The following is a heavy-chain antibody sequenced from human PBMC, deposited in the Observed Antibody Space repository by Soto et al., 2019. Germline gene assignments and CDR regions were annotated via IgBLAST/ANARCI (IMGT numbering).Heavy chain of an antibody. CDR1: GGSISSGGYS. D-gene: IGHD5-12*01. CDR2: IYHSGST. CDR3: AAGGGLPRYY. J-gene: IGHJ4*02. Sequence: QLQLQESGSGLVKPSQTLSLTCAVSGGSISSGGYSWSWIRQPPGKGLEWIGYIYHSGSTYYNPSPKRRVTLSVDRSKNQFSLKLSSVHAADTAVYYCAAGGGLPRYYWGQGTLVTVSS. V-gene: IGHV4-30-2*01.